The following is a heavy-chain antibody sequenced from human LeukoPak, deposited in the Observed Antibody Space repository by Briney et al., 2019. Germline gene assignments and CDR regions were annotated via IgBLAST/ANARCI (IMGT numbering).Heavy chain of an antibody. CDR2: IIPIFGTA. J-gene: IGHJ4*02. CDR1: GGTFSSYA. V-gene: IGHV1-69*05. D-gene: IGHD3-10*01. CDR3: ARDLKQYYGSGSYDY. Sequence: SVKVSCKASGGTFSSYAISWVRQAPGQGLEWMGRIIPIFGTANYAQKFQGRVTITTDESTSTAYMELSCLRSEDTAVYYCARDLKQYYGSGSYDYWGQGTLVTVSS.